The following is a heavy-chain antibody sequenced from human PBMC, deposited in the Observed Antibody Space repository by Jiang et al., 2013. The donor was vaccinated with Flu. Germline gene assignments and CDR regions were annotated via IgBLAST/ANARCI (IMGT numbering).Heavy chain of an antibody. Sequence: SGAEVKKPGSSVKVSCKASGGTFSSYAISRVRQAPGQGLEWMGRIIPILGIANYAQKFQGRVTITADKSTSTAYMELSSLRSEDTAVYYCARARAHYYFDYWGQGTLVTVSS. CDR2: IIPILGIA. CDR3: ARARAHYYFDY. J-gene: IGHJ4*02. CDR1: GGTFSSYA. V-gene: IGHV1-69*04.